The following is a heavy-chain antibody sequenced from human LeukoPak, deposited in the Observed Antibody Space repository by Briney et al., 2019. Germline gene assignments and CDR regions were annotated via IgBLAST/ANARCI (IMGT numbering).Heavy chain of an antibody. CDR2: ISGSGGST. D-gene: IGHD1-26*01. V-gene: IGHV3-23*01. CDR1: GFTFSSYA. J-gene: IGHJ4*02. CDR3: AKDQKWELLPFDY. Sequence: GGSLRLSCAASGFTFSSYAMSWVRQAPGKGLEWVSAISGSGGSTYYADSVNGRFTISRDNSKNTLYLQMNSLRAEDTAVYYCAKDQKWELLPFDYWGQGTLVTVSS.